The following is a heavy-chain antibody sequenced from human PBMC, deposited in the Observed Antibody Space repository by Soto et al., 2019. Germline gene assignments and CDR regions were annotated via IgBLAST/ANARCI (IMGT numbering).Heavy chain of an antibody. Sequence: XSVKISCEASGYTFTCYYMPWVRQAPGQGLEWMGWINPNSGGTNYAQKFQGWVTMTRDTSISTAYMELSRLRSDDTAVYYCARGSYDILTGQPFDAFDIWGQGPMVTVSS. CDR2: INPNSGGT. CDR3: ARGSYDILTGQPFDAFDI. CDR1: GYTFTCYY. V-gene: IGHV1-2*04. J-gene: IGHJ3*02. D-gene: IGHD3-9*01.